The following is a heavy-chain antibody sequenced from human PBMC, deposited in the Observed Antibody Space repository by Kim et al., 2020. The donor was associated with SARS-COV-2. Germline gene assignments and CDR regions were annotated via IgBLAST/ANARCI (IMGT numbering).Heavy chain of an antibody. CDR2: IKKDGSEK. Sequence: GGSLRLSCAASGFTFSDYWMTWVRQAPGKGLEWVANIKKDGSEKYYVDSVKGRFTISRDNAKNSLYLQMNSLRAEDTAVYYCTRSNAMIPGHTLDYWGQG. D-gene: IGHD3-16*01. J-gene: IGHJ4*02. V-gene: IGHV3-7*01. CDR1: GFTFSDYW. CDR3: TRSNAMIPGHTLDY.